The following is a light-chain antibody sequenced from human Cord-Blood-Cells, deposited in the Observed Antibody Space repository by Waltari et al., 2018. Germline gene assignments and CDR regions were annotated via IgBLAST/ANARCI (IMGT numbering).Light chain of an antibody. V-gene: IGLV7-46*01. Sequence: QAVVTQEPSLTVSPGGPVTLTCGPSTGAVTSVNFPYWFQQKPGQAPRTLIYDTSNKHSWTPARFSGSLLGGKAALTLSGAQPEDEAEYYCLLSYSGARVFGGGTKLTVL. CDR2: DTS. J-gene: IGLJ2*01. CDR3: LLSYSGARV. CDR1: TGAVTSVNF.